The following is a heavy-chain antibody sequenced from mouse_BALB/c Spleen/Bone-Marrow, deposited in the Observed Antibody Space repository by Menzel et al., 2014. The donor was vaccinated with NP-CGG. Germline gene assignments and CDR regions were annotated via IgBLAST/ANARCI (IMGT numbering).Heavy chain of an antibody. CDR1: GYTFTSYY. Sequence: QVQLKESGAELVKPGASVKLSCKASGYTFTSYYMYWVKQRPGQGLEWIGEINPSNGGTNFNEKFKSRATLTVDKSSSTAYMQLSCLTSEDSAVYYCTRGRTWDFDYWGQGTTLTVSS. J-gene: IGHJ2*01. CDR3: TRGRTWDFDY. V-gene: IGHV1S81*02. D-gene: IGHD4-1*01. CDR2: INPSNGGT.